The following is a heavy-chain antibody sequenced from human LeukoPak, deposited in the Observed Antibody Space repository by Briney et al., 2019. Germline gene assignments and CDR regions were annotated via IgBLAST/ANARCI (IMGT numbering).Heavy chain of an antibody. Sequence: GGSLRLSCAASGFTFDDYAMHWVRQAPGKGLEWVSGISWNSGSIGYADSVKGRFTISRDNAKNSLYLQMNSLRAEDTALYYCAKDSSAVVGATTDAFDIWGQGTMVTVSS. V-gene: IGHV3-9*01. CDR1: GFTFDDYA. CDR2: ISWNSGSI. CDR3: AKDSSAVVGATTDAFDI. D-gene: IGHD1-26*01. J-gene: IGHJ3*02.